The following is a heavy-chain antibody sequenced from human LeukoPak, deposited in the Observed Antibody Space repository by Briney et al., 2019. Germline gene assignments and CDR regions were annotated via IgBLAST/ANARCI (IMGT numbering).Heavy chain of an antibody. D-gene: IGHD6-19*01. CDR2: IYWDDDK. CDR3: AHSLTPVAGTPPRREFDY. J-gene: IGHJ4*02. V-gene: IGHV2-5*02. Sequence: SGPTLVNPTQTLTLTCTFSGFSLSTSGVGVGWIRQPPGKALEWLALIYWDDDKRYSPSLKSRLTITKDTSKNQVVLTMTNMDPVDTATYYCAHSLTPVAGTPPRREFDYWGQGTLVTVSS. CDR1: GFSLSTSGVG.